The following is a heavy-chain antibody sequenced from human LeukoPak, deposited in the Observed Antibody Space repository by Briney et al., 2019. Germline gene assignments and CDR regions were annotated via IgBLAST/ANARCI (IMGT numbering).Heavy chain of an antibody. Sequence: GGSLRLSCAASGFTFSSYEMNWVRQAPEKGLEWVSYISSSGSTIYYADSVKGRFTISRDNAKNSLYLQMNSLRAEDTAVYYCARRAVGATGSFDYWGQGTLVTVSS. CDR3: ARRAVGATGSFDY. D-gene: IGHD1-26*01. J-gene: IGHJ4*02. V-gene: IGHV3-48*03. CDR2: ISSSGSTI. CDR1: GFTFSSYE.